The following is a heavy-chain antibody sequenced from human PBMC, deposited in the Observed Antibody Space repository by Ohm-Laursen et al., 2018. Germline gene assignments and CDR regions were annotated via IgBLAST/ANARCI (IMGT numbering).Heavy chain of an antibody. D-gene: IGHD2-2*03. CDR3: VRVHLDLGPVKYYDY. CDR2: IKNKANSYSI. Sequence: SLRLSCSASGFTFSDHYMDWVRQAPGKGLEWVARIKNKANSYSIDYAASVKGRFTISRDDSISLLYLQMNSLKTEDTALYSCVRVHLDLGPVKYYDYWGQGTLVTVSS. V-gene: IGHV3-72*01. J-gene: IGHJ4*02. CDR1: GFTFSDHY.